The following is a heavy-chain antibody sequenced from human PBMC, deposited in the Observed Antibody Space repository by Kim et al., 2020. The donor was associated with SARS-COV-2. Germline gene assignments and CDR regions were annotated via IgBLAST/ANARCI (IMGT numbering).Heavy chain of an antibody. CDR1: GYTFTSYG. CDR2: ISAYNGNT. CDR3: ARVPYCSSTSCYRADYNWFDP. D-gene: IGHD2-2*02. J-gene: IGHJ5*02. Sequence: ASVKVSCKASGYTFTSYGISWVRQAPGQGLEWMGWISAYNGNTNYAQKLQGRVTMTTDTSTSTAYMELRSLRSDDTAVYYCARVPYCSSTSCYRADYNWFDPWGQGTLAT. V-gene: IGHV1-18*01.